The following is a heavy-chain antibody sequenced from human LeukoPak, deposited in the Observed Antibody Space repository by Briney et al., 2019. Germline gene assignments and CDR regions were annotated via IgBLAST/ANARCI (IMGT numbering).Heavy chain of an antibody. CDR3: AKSVGNTIFGVVIF. Sequence: PGGSLRLSCAASGFTFSSYAMSWVRQAPGKGLEWVSAISGSGGSTYYADSVKGRFTISRDNSKNTLYLQMNSLRAEDAAVYYCAKSVGNTIFGVVIFWGQGTLVTVSS. J-gene: IGHJ4*02. CDR1: GFTFSSYA. CDR2: ISGSGGST. V-gene: IGHV3-23*01. D-gene: IGHD3-3*01.